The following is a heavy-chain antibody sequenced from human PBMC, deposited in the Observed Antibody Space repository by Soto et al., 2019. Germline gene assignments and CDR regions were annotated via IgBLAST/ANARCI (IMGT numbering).Heavy chain of an antibody. J-gene: IGHJ4*02. Sequence: EALSVTCSGSGASMNNFYCSWIRQAPGKGLEYIGWVYYNGSTNYNPSLKSRLSISLDTSKNQISLKLNSVTAADTAVYYCARSGHTFGGVVWGQGTLVTVYS. V-gene: IGHV4-59*01. CDR3: ARSGHTFGGVV. CDR1: GASMNNFY. D-gene: IGHD3-16*01. CDR2: VYYNGST.